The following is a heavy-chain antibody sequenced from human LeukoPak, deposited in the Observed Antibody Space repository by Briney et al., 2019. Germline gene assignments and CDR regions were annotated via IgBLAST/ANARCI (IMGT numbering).Heavy chain of an antibody. D-gene: IGHD3-10*01. CDR2: FDPEDGET. CDR3: ATCPITYYYGSGSPYYFDY. V-gene: IGHV1-24*01. J-gene: IGHJ4*02. CDR1: GYTLTELS. Sequence: ASVKVSCKVSGYTLTELSMHWVRQAPGKGLEWMGGFDPEDGETIYAQKFQGRVTMTEDTSTDTAYMELSSLRSEDTAAYYCATCPITYYYGSGSPYYFDYWGQGTLVTVSS.